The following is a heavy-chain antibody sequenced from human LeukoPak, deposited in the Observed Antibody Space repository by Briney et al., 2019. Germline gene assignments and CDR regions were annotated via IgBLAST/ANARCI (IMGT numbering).Heavy chain of an antibody. CDR3: ARVRGDYPYYFDY. Sequence: GGSLRLSCAASGFTVSSNYMSWVRQAPGKGLEWVSVIYSGGSKYYADSVKGRFTISRDNSKNTLYLQMNSLRAEDTAVYYCARVRGDYPYYFDYWGQGTLVTVSS. V-gene: IGHV3-53*01. CDR1: GFTVSSNY. CDR2: IYSGGSK. J-gene: IGHJ4*02. D-gene: IGHD4-17*01.